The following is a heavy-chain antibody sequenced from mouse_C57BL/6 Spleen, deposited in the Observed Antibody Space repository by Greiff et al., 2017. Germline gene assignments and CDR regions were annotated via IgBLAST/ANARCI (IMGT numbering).Heavy chain of an antibody. V-gene: IGHV1-47*01. CDR3: ARKDIYYDYDGYFDY. Sequence: VKLQESGAELVKPGASVKMSCKASGYTFTTYPIEWMKQNHGKSLEWIGNFNPYNDDTKYNEKFKGKATLTVYKSSSTVYLALSRLTSDDSAVDYCARKDIYYDYDGYFDYWGQGTSLTVSS. D-gene: IGHD2-4*01. J-gene: IGHJ2*02. CDR2: FNPYNDDT. CDR1: GYTFTTYP.